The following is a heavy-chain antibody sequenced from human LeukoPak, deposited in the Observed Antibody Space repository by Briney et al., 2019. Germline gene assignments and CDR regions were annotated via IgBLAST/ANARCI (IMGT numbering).Heavy chain of an antibody. D-gene: IGHD3-22*01. J-gene: IGHJ4*02. CDR2: INHSGST. Sequence: PSETLSLTCAVYGGSFSGYYWSWIRQPPGKGLEWIGEINHSGSTNYNPSLKSRVTISVDTSKNQSSLKLSSVTAADTAVYYCARNPRYYYDSSGVLDYWGQGTLVTVSS. V-gene: IGHV4-34*01. CDR1: GGSFSGYY. CDR3: ARNPRYYYDSSGVLDY.